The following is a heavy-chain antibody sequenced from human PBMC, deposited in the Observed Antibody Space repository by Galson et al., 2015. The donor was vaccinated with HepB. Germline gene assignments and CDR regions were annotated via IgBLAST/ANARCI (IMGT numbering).Heavy chain of an antibody. CDR3: ARGRNYYDSTGSYDH. CDR1: G. V-gene: IGHV3-30*03. Sequence: GMHWVRQAPGTGLEWVAAVSYDGINKYYSDSLKGRFTISRDNSKNTLYLQMNSPRVEDTAVYYCARGRNYYDSTGSYDHWGQGTLVTVSS. J-gene: IGHJ4*02. CDR2: VSYDGINK. D-gene: IGHD3-22*01.